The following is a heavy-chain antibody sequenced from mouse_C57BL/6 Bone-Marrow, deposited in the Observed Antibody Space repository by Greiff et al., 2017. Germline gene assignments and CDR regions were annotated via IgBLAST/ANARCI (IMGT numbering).Heavy chain of an antibody. Sequence: VKLQQSGAELARPAASVTLSCQATRYTFTSCGISRVQQRTGQGVAWIGEISPRRGNTYYNEKFKGPAPLTADKYSRPAYMGLLRLTSEDSSVHFCANGITGTPFYLDYWGQGTTRTVS. D-gene: IGHD4-1*01. CDR3: ANGITGTPFYLDY. V-gene: IGHV1-81*01. CDR1: RYTFTSCG. J-gene: IGHJ2*01. CDR2: ISPRRGNT.